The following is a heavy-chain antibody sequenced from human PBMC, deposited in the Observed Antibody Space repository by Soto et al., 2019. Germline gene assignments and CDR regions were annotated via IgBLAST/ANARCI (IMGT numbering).Heavy chain of an antibody. CDR2: ISGSGGST. J-gene: IGHJ4*02. CDR1: GFTFSSYA. D-gene: IGHD4-4*01. CDR3: AKTGYATVTTWLDY. Sequence: EVQLLESGGGLVQPGGSLRLSCAASGFTFSSYAMSWVRQAPGKGLEWVSAISGSGGSTYYADSVKARFTISRDNSKNTLYLQMNSLRAEDTAVYYCAKTGYATVTTWLDYWGQGTLVTVSS. V-gene: IGHV3-23*01.